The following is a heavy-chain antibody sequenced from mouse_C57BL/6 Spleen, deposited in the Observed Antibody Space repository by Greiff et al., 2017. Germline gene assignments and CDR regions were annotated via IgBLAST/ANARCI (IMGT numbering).Heavy chain of an antibody. V-gene: IGHV1-64*01. J-gene: IGHJ4*01. CDR3: AKDGYPYYAMDY. CDR2: IHPNSGST. D-gene: IGHD2-3*01. CDR1: GYTFTSYW. Sequence: QVHVKQPGAELVKPGASVKLSCKASGYTFTSYWMHWVKQRPGQGLEWIGMIHPNSGSTNYNEKFKSKATLTVDKSSSTAYMQLSSLTSEDSAVYYCAKDGYPYYAMDYWGQGTSVTVSS.